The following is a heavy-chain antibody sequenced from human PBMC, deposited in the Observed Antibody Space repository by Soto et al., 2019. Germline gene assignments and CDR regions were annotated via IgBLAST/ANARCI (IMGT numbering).Heavy chain of an antibody. D-gene: IGHD3-22*01. CDR2: ISGSGGST. CDR1: GFTFSSYA. V-gene: IGHV3-23*01. Sequence: PGGSLRLSCAASGFTFSSYAMSWVRQAPGKGLEWVSAISGSGGSTYYADSVRGRFTISRDNSKNTLYLQMNSLRAEDTAVYYCAKVSYYYDSSGLNHIDYWGQGTLVTVSS. CDR3: AKVSYYYDSSGLNHIDY. J-gene: IGHJ4*02.